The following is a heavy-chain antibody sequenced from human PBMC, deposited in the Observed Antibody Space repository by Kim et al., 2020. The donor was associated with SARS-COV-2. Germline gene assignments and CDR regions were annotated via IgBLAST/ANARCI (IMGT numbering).Heavy chain of an antibody. D-gene: IGHD3-22*01. CDR1: GGSISSGGYY. CDR3: ARTSELVKRWFDP. V-gene: IGHV4-31*03. Sequence: SETLSLTCTVSGGSISSGGYYWSWIRQHPGKGLEWIGYIYYSGSTYYNPSLKSRVTISVDTSKNQFSLKLSSVTAADTAVYYCARTSELVKRWFDPWGQGTPGTVSP. J-gene: IGHJ5*02. CDR2: IYYSGST.